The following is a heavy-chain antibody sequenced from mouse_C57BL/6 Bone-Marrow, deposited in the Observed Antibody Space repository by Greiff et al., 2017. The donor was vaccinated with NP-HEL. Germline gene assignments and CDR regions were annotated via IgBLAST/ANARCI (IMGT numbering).Heavy chain of an antibody. CDR3: ARWRSNWDVWYFDV. Sequence: QVHVKQSGPELVKPGASVKLSCKASGYTFTSYDINWVKQRPGQGLEWIGWIYPRDGSTKYNEKFKGKATLTVDTSSSTAYMELHSLTSEDSAVYFCARWRSNWDVWYFDVWGTGTTVTVSS. CDR1: GYTFTSYD. D-gene: IGHD4-1*01. CDR2: IYPRDGST. V-gene: IGHV1-85*01. J-gene: IGHJ1*03.